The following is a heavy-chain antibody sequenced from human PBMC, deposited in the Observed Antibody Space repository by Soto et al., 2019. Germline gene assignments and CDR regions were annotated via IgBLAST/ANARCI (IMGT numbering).Heavy chain of an antibody. Sequence: EVQLVESGGGLVKPGGSLRLSCAASGFTFSNAWMSWVRQAPGKGLEWVGRIKSKTDGGTTDYAAPVKGRFTISRDDSKNTLYLQMNSLKTEDTAVYYCTTDQTPRYYYDSSGYCGIDYWGQGTLVTVSS. CDR1: GFTFSNAW. CDR3: TTDQTPRYYYDSSGYCGIDY. V-gene: IGHV3-15*01. D-gene: IGHD3-22*01. J-gene: IGHJ4*02. CDR2: IKSKTDGGTT.